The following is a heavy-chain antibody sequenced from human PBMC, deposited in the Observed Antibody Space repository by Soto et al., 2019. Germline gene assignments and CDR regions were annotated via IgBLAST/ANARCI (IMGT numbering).Heavy chain of an antibody. D-gene: IGHD5-12*01. CDR3: ANLWGDGYNLGQDYNGMDV. CDR2: IWYDGSLQ. CDR1: GFSFENYG. V-gene: IGHV3-33*06. Sequence: QVQMVESGGGVVQPGRSLRLSCAASGFSFENYGMHWVRQARGRGLEWVAIIWYDGSLQYYAAAVKGRFTISRDNSKNTPYLEMNSLRAEDTAVYYCANLWGDGYNLGQDYNGMDVWGQGTTVIVSS. J-gene: IGHJ6*02.